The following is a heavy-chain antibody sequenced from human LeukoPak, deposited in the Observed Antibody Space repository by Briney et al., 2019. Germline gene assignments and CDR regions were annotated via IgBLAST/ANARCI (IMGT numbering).Heavy chain of an antibody. Sequence: SETLSLTCTVSGGSISSSSYYWGWIRQPPGKGLEWIGSIYYSGSTYYNPSLKSRVTISVDTSKNQFSLKLSSVTAADTAVYYCARGDYVWGSYRWAFGPGLFYYYGMDVWGQGTTVTVSS. CDR3: ARGDYVWGSYRWAFGPGLFYYYGMDV. D-gene: IGHD3-16*02. CDR1: GGSISSSSYY. V-gene: IGHV4-39*07. J-gene: IGHJ6*02. CDR2: IYYSGST.